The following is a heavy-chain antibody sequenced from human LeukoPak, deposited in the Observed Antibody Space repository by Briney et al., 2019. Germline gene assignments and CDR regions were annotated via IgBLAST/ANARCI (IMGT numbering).Heavy chain of an antibody. V-gene: IGHV3-9*01. Sequence: PGRSLRLSCAASGFPFDDYAIHWVRQAPGKGLEWVSGISWNSGSIGYADSVKGRFTISRDNAKNSLYLQMNSLRAEDTALYYCAKGPGSWYRGYFDYWGQGTLVTVSS. CDR2: ISWNSGSI. CDR1: GFPFDDYA. J-gene: IGHJ4*02. CDR3: AKGPGSWYRGYFDY. D-gene: IGHD6-13*01.